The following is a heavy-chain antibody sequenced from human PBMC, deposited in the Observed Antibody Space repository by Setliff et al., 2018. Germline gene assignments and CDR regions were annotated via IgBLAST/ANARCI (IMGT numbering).Heavy chain of an antibody. CDR1: GASINSGTYY. CDR3: ARTGTYRYFDY. Sequence: PSETLSLTCTVSGASINSGTYYWAWIRQPPGKGLEWIGRIHYSGTTYYNASLKSRVTMSVDTSKNQFSLNLSPVTAADTAVYYCARTGTYRYFDYWGQGALVTVSS. CDR2: IHYSGTT. J-gene: IGHJ4*02. D-gene: IGHD1-26*01. V-gene: IGHV4-39*01.